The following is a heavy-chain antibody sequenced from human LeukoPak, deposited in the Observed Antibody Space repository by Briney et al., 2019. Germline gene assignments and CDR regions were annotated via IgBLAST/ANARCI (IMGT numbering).Heavy chain of an antibody. J-gene: IGHJ3*02. Sequence: PGGSLRLSCVASGFTFSSYAMRGVRQAPGKGLEWVSAISGSGGSTYYADSVKGRFTISRDNSKNTLYLQMNSLRAEDTAVYYCAKDSYGSGSYYTDAFDIWGQGTMVTVSS. CDR2: ISGSGGST. CDR3: AKDSYGSGSYYTDAFDI. D-gene: IGHD3-10*01. CDR1: GFTFSSYA. V-gene: IGHV3-23*01.